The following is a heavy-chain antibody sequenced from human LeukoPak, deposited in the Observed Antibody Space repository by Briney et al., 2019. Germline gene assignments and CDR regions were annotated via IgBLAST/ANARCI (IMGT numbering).Heavy chain of an antibody. V-gene: IGHV3-33*01. Sequence: QPGRSLRLSFAASGFTFSNYAMHWVRQAPAKGLEWVAAVWDAGSNTHYADSVQGRVTISRDNSKNTVCLQIHSLRAEDTAVYCCTRAPIGAAGPFDFWGQGTLVTVSS. CDR1: GFTFSNYA. CDR2: VWDAGSNT. CDR3: TRAPIGAAGPFDF. J-gene: IGHJ4*02. D-gene: IGHD6-13*01.